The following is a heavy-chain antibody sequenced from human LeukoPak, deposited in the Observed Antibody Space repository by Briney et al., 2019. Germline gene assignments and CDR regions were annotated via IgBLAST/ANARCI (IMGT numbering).Heavy chain of an antibody. CDR2: IDPSDSET. CDR3: ARQTAMGRSVDY. D-gene: IGHD5-18*01. Sequence: GESLKISCKASGYSFTSYWIGWVRQMPGKGLEWMGIIDPSDSETRYTPSFQGQVTISVDKSLTTAYLQWNSLKASDTAMYYCARQTAMGRSVDYWGQGTLVTVSS. CDR1: GYSFTSYW. V-gene: IGHV5-51*01. J-gene: IGHJ4*02.